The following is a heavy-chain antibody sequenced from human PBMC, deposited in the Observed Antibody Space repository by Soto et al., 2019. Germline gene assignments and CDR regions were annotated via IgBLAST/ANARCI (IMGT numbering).Heavy chain of an antibody. CDR1: GFSLSTYGVG. CDR3: VHRRSTVTDDWYFDL. D-gene: IGHD4-17*01. J-gene: IGHJ2*01. Sequence: QITLKESGPTLVNPTQTLTLTCTVSGFSLSTYGVGVGWIRQTPGKALEWLAIIYWDEDKRYSPSLKSRLTITRDTSKTQVVLTRTNTDPVDTGTCCCVHRRSTVTDDWYFDLWGRGTLVTVSS. V-gene: IGHV2-5*02. CDR2: IYWDEDK.